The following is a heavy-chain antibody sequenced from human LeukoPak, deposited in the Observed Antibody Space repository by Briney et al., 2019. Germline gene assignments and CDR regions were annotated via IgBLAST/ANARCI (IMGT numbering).Heavy chain of an antibody. D-gene: IGHD6-19*01. J-gene: IGHJ4*02. CDR3: AKEQWLVRAIDY. Sequence: PGGSLRLSCVASGFTFSNYAMSWVRQSPGKGLEWLSTISGSGGATYYADSVRGRFTISRDNSKNTLFLQLNSLRAEDTAVYYCAKEQWLVRAIDYWGQGTLVTVSS. V-gene: IGHV3-23*01. CDR1: GFTFSNYA. CDR2: ISGSGGAT.